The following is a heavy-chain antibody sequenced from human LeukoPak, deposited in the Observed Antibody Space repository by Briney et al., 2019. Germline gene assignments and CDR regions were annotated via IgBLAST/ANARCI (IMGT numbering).Heavy chain of an antibody. CDR3: ASNGGYCSSTSCRSYYFDY. CDR2: ISYDGSNK. V-gene: IGHV3-30-3*01. D-gene: IGHD2-2*01. Sequence: PGGSLRLSCAASGFTFSSYAMHWVRQAPGKGLEWVAVISYDGSNKYYADSVKGRFTISRDNSKNTLYLQMNSLRAEDTAVYYCASNGGYCSSTSCRSYYFDYWGQGTLVTVSS. J-gene: IGHJ4*02. CDR1: GFTFSSYA.